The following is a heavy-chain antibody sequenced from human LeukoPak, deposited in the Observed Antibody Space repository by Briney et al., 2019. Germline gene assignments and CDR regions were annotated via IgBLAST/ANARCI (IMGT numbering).Heavy chain of an antibody. J-gene: IGHJ4*02. V-gene: IGHV3-48*02. CDR1: GFTFSSYS. Sequence: GGSLRLSCAASGFTFSSYSMNWVRQAPGKGLEWVSYITSSGSVMYHADSVRGRFTISRDNAKNSLYLEMNSLRDEDTAVYYWARDVRWLRFVFDKWGQGTLVTVSS. D-gene: IGHD5-12*01. CDR2: ITSSGSVM. CDR3: ARDVRWLRFVFDK.